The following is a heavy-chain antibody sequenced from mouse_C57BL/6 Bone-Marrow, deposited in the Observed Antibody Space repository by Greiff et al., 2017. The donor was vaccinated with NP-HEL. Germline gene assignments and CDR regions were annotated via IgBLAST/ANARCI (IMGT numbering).Heavy chain of an antibody. D-gene: IGHD2-5*01. J-gene: IGHJ3*01. Sequence: VQLQQPGAELVKPGASVKMSCKASGYTFTSYWITWVKHRPGQGLEWIGDIYPGSGRTNYNEKFKSKATLTVDTSSSTAYMQLSSLTSEDSAVYYCARGNSTWFAYWGQGTLVTVSA. CDR1: GYTFTSYW. V-gene: IGHV1-55*01. CDR2: IYPGSGRT. CDR3: ARGNSTWFAY.